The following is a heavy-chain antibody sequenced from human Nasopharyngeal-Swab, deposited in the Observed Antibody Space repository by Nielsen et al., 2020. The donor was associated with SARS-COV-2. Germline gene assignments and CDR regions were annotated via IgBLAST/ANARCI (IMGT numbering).Heavy chain of an antibody. J-gene: IGHJ4*02. D-gene: IGHD2-15*01. CDR3: TRCGGGCYSGRDY. CDR2: IRSKGNTYAT. CDR1: GSTFSDSA. V-gene: IGHV3-73*01. Sequence: GGSLRLSSAASGSTFSDSAIHWVRQASGKGLEWVGRIRSKGNTYATAYAASVKGRFIIFRDDPTNTAYLQMNSLKTEDTAVYYCTRCGGGCYSGRDYWGQGTLVTVSS.